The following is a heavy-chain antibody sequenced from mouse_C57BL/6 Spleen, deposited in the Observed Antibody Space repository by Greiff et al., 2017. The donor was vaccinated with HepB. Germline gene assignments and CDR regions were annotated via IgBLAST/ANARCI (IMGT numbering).Heavy chain of an antibody. V-gene: IGHV1-80*01. CDR3: ARCPHSTVVAKLDYAMDY. Sequence: QVQLQQSGAELVKPGASVKISCKASGYAFSSYWMNWVKQRPGKGLEWIGQIYPGDGDTNYNGKFKGKATLTADKSSSTAYMQLSSLTSEDSAVYFCARCPHSTVVAKLDYAMDYWGQGTSVTVSS. CDR2: IYPGDGDT. J-gene: IGHJ4*01. D-gene: IGHD1-1*01. CDR1: GYAFSSYW.